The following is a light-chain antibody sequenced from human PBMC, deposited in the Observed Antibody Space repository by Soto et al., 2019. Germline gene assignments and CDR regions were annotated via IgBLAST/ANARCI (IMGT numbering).Light chain of an antibody. Sequence: DIQMTQSPSSLSASVGDSVTITCRASQSITTYLNWYQQKPGQAPKLLIYAASSLQSGVPSRFRGGGSRTEFTLNISSLQPDDFATYYCQQGYNSPPLTFGGGTRL. CDR1: QSITTY. V-gene: IGKV1-39*01. CDR2: AAS. CDR3: QQGYNSPPLT. J-gene: IGKJ4*01.